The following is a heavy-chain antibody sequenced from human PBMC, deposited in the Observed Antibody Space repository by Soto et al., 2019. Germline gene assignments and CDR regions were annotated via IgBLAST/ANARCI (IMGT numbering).Heavy chain of an antibody. Sequence: GESLKISCKGSGYSFTSYWISWVRQMPGKGLEWMGRIDPSDSYTNYSPSFQGHVTISADKSISTAYLQWSSLKASDTAMYYCARLKRSSGWTRGSYYYYGMDVWGQGTTVTVSS. CDR1: GYSFTSYW. V-gene: IGHV5-10-1*01. J-gene: IGHJ6*02. CDR2: IDPSDSYT. D-gene: IGHD6-19*01. CDR3: ARLKRSSGWTRGSYYYYGMDV.